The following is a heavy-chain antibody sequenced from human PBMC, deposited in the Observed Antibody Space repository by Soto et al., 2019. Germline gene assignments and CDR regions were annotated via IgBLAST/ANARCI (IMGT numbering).Heavy chain of an antibody. Sequence: LSLTFTVSGGSVSSGSYYWSWIRQPPGKGLEWIGYNYYSGSTNYNPSLKSRVTISVDTSKNQFSLKLSSVTAADTAVYYCARAQPRSYYYGMDVWGQGTTVTVSS. CDR3: ARAQPRSYYYGMDV. CDR1: GGSVSSGSYY. J-gene: IGHJ6*02. CDR2: NYYSGST. V-gene: IGHV4-61*01.